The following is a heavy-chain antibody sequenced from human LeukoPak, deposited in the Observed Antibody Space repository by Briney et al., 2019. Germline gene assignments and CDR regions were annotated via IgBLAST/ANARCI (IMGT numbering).Heavy chain of an antibody. CDR1: GGSFSGYY. CDR2: INHSGST. CDR3: ARDGGDQDPRIDY. Sequence: PSETLSLTCAVYGGSFSGYYWSWIRQPPGKGLEWIGEINHSGSTNYNPSLKSRVTISVDTSKNQFSLKLSSVTAADTAVYYCARDGGDQDPRIDYWGQGTLVTVSS. V-gene: IGHV4-34*01. J-gene: IGHJ4*02. D-gene: IGHD2-21*01.